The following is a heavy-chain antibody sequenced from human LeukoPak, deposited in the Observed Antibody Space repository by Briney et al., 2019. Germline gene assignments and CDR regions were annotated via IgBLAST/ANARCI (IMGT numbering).Heavy chain of an antibody. V-gene: IGHV3-23*01. CDR3: AKGAYDYIEIGYFDS. CDR1: GFTSSNYA. Sequence: GSLRLSCAASGFTSSNYAMNWVRQAPGKGLEWVSVLIGSRGSTDYADSVKGRFTISRDNSRNTVFLQMNSLRAEDTAIYYCAKGAYDYIEIGYFDSWGQGTLVTVSS. D-gene: IGHD5-12*01. J-gene: IGHJ4*02. CDR2: LIGSRGST.